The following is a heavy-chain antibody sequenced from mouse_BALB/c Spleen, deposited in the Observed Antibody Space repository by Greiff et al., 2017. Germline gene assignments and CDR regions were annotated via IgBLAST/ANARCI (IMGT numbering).Heavy chain of an antibody. J-gene: IGHJ4*01. V-gene: IGHV1-4*01. Sequence: QVQLQQSGAELARPGASVKMSCKASGYTFTSYTMHWVKQRPGQGLEWIGYINPSSGYTNYNQKFKDKATLTAAKSSSTAYMQLSSLTSEDSAVYYCARWHGNYYAMDYWGQGTSVTVSS. CDR2: INPSSGYT. D-gene: IGHD1-1*01. CDR1: GYTFTSYT. CDR3: ARWHGNYYAMDY.